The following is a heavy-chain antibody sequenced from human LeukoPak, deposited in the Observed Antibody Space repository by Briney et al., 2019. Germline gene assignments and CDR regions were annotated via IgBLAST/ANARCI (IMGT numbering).Heavy chain of an antibody. CDR3: ARPRSDWGVFDI. CDR1: GFTFSSYE. J-gene: IGHJ3*02. V-gene: IGHV3-48*03. Sequence: PGGSLRLSCAASGFTFSSYEMNWVRQAPGRGLEWVSYISTSGSTMYYADSVKGRFTISRDNAKNSLYLQMNSLIAEDTAVYYCARPRSDWGVFDIWGQGRWSPSLQ. D-gene: IGHD7-27*01. CDR2: ISTSGSTM.